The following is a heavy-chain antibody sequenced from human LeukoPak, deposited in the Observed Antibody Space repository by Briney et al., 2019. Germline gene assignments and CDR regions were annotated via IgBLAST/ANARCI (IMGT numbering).Heavy chain of an antibody. J-gene: IGHJ4*02. D-gene: IGHD1-26*01. V-gene: IGHV4-39*07. CDR1: GGSISSSSYY. CDR3: ARGSTTDGAYFDY. CDR2: IYYSGST. Sequence: SETLSLTCTVSGGSISSSSYYWGWIRQPPGKGLEWIGSIYYSGSTYYNPSLKSRVTISVDTSKNQFSLKLSSVTAADTAVYYCARGSTTDGAYFDYWGQGTLVTASS.